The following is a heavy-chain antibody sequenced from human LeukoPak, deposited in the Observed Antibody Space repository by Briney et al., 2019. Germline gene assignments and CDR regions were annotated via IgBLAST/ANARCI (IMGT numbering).Heavy chain of an antibody. CDR2: MHYSGNT. CDR1: GGSISTYY. Sequence: SETLSLTCTVSGGSISTYYWNWIRQPPGKGLEWVGYMHYSGNTKYNPSLKNRVTISLDTSKSQFSLKLSFVTAADTAVYYCVRDLDADYAIWFDPWGRGTLVTVSS. D-gene: IGHD4-17*01. J-gene: IGHJ5*02. CDR3: VRDLDADYAIWFDP. V-gene: IGHV4-59*01.